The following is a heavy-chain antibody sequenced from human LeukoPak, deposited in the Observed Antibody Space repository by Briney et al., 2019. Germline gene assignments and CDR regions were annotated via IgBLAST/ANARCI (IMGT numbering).Heavy chain of an antibody. Sequence: SETLSLTCTVSGYSISSGYYWGWIRQPPGKGLEWVGSIYHSGSTYYNPSLKSRVTISVDTSKNQFSLKLSSVTAADTAVYYCARDLASSGWYETNWFDPWGQGTLVTVSS. CDR1: GYSISSGYY. CDR3: ARDLASSGWYETNWFDP. CDR2: IYHSGST. D-gene: IGHD6-19*01. J-gene: IGHJ5*02. V-gene: IGHV4-38-2*02.